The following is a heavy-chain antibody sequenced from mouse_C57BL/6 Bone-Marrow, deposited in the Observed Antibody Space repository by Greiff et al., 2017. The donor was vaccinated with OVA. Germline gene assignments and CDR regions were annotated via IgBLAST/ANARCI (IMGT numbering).Heavy chain of an antibody. J-gene: IGHJ1*03. CDR2: INPNNGGT. V-gene: IGHV1-26*01. Sequence: VQLQQSGPELVKPGASVKISCKASGYTFTYYYMNWVKQSHGKSLEWIGDINPNNGGTSYNQKFKGKATLTVDKSSSTAYMELRSLTSEDSAVYYCARPLDYYGSSYWYFDVWGTGTTVTVSS. D-gene: IGHD1-1*01. CDR3: ARPLDYYGSSYWYFDV. CDR1: GYTFTYYY.